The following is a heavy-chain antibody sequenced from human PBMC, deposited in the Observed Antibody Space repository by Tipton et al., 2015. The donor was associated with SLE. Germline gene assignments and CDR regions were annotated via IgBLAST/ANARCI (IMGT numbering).Heavy chain of an antibody. J-gene: IGHJ2*01. CDR2: IYSSGGR. CDR1: GASISFDY. CDR3: ARGSDGEYVRYFDV. D-gene: IGHD4-17*01. Sequence: TLSLTCSVSGASISFDYWRWIRQSAGRGLEWIGRIYSSGGRDYNPSLRSRVTMSIDASQNRVSLRLKSVSAADMAVYYCARGSDGEYVRYFDVWGPGTLVTVSS. V-gene: IGHV4-4*07.